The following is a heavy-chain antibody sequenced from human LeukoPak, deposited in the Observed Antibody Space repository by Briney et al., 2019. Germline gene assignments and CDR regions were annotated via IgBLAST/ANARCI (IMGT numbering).Heavy chain of an antibody. D-gene: IGHD3-22*01. V-gene: IGHV3-48*03. CDR3: ARGFYYDSGATWRAFNI. Sequence: GGSLRLSCAASGFTFSSYEMNWVRQAPGKGLEWVSYISSSGSTIYYADSVKGRFTISRDNAKNSLYLQVNSLRAEDTALYYCARGFYYDSGATWRAFNIWGQGTMVTVSS. CDR2: ISSSGSTI. CDR1: GFTFSSYE. J-gene: IGHJ3*02.